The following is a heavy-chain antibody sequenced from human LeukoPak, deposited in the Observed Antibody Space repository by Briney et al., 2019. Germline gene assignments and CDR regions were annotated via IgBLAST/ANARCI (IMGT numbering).Heavy chain of an antibody. V-gene: IGHV3-20*04. Sequence: GGSLRLSCAATGFDLDEYGMSWVRQTAEKGLEWVSGINWNGGTTGYADSVKGRFTVSRDNAKNSLYLQMNNLRAEDTGLYYCARDLGSGRGSLGADWGQGTLVTVSS. D-gene: IGHD3-10*01. CDR3: ARDLGSGRGSLGAD. J-gene: IGHJ4*02. CDR1: GFDLDEYG. CDR2: INWNGGTT.